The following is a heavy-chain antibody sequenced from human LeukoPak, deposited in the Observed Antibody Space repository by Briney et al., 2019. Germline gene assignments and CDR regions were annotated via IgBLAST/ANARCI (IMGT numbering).Heavy chain of an antibody. CDR3: ARGGEVIRDLYRLLGGKFDY. J-gene: IGHJ4*02. D-gene: IGHD3-16*01. Sequence: GGSLRLSCEASGFTFSYFGMHWVRQAPGKGLEWVAVIWYDGSDKDYAASVKGRFTISRDNSKNTVYLQMNNLRSEDTVIYYCARGGEVIRDLYRLLGGKFDYWGQGTLVTVSS. CDR1: GFTFSYFG. CDR2: IWYDGSDK. V-gene: IGHV3-33*08.